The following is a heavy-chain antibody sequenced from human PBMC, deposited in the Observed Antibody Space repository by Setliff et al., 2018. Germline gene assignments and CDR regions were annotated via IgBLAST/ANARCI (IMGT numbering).Heavy chain of an antibody. V-gene: IGHV1-2*02. J-gene: IGHJ5*02. Sequence: ASVKVSCKASGNRFTDYNLHWVRQAPGQGLDWMGWINPNSGDTHSAQKFQGRVTMTRDTSINTAYMELSSLTSDDTAVYYCARATRDSDGWYYEYSWFDPWGQGTLVTVSS. CDR2: INPNSGDT. D-gene: IGHD6-19*01. CDR3: ARATRDSDGWYYEYSWFDP. CDR1: GNRFTDYN.